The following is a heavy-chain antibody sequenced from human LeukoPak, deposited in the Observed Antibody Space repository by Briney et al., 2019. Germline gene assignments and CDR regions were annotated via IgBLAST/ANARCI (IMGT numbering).Heavy chain of an antibody. Sequence: GGSLRLSCAASGFTFSSYGIHWVRQAPGKGLGWVAVISYDGSNKYYADSVKGRFTISRDNSKNTLYLQMNSLRAEDTAVYYCAKGYSSFWWDWFDPWGQGNLVTVSS. D-gene: IGHD6-19*01. J-gene: IGHJ5*02. CDR3: AKGYSSFWWDWFDP. V-gene: IGHV3-30*18. CDR1: GFTFSSYG. CDR2: ISYDGSNK.